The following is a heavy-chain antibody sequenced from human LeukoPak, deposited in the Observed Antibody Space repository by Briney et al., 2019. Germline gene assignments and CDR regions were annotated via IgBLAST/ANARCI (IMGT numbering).Heavy chain of an antibody. CDR1: GGSISPHY. Sequence: KTSETLSLTCTVSGGSISPHYWTWMRQPPGKGLEWIGYVYYNGLTSYNASLRRRLILSVDTARNQVSLKLSSVTAADTAVYYCARLYSSSWSFDYWGQGTLVTVSS. D-gene: IGHD6-13*01. J-gene: IGHJ4*02. CDR3: ARLYSSSWSFDY. CDR2: VYYNGLT. V-gene: IGHV4-59*08.